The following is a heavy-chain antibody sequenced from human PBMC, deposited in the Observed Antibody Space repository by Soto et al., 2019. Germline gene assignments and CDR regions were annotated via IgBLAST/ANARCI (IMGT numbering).Heavy chain of an antibody. CDR3: VRDLRAPIVVLDAFEI. V-gene: IGHV1-18*01. D-gene: IGHD2-21*01. Sequence: QVQLVQSGAEVKKPGASVKVSCKASGYTFSSYGISWVRQAPGQGLEWMGWISAYNGHTDYAQQLQGRVTMTTDTSTNTAYMELRSLRSDDTAVYYCVRDLRAPIVVLDAFEIWGQGTMVTVSS. J-gene: IGHJ3*02. CDR1: GYTFSSYG. CDR2: ISAYNGHT.